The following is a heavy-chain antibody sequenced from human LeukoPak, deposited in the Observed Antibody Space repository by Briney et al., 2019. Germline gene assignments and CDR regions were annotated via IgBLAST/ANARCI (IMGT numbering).Heavy chain of an antibody. CDR2: ISSSGSGGNT. V-gene: IGHV3-23*01. D-gene: IGHD6-19*01. J-gene: IGHJ6*02. CDR3: ARRPHSSGWGGRLYYYYGMDV. CDR1: GVTLSSYA. Sequence: RTGGSLRPSCAASGVTLSSYAMSWARQAPGKGLEWVSGISSSGSGGNTYYADSVKGRFTISRDNAKNSLYLQMNSLRAEDTAVYYCARRPHSSGWGGRLYYYYGMDVWGQGTTVTVSS.